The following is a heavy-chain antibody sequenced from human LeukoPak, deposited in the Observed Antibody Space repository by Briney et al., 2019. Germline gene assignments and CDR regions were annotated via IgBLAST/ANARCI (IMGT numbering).Heavy chain of an antibody. Sequence: SETLSLTCTVSGGSISSHYWSWIRQPPGKGLEWIGYLHYSGITSYNPSLKSRVTISVDTSKSQFSLKLTSVTAADTAVYYCARDGYTIASYFDYWGQEALVTVSS. CDR2: LHYSGIT. J-gene: IGHJ4*02. CDR1: GGSISSHY. D-gene: IGHD5-24*01. CDR3: ARDGYTIASYFDY. V-gene: IGHV4-59*11.